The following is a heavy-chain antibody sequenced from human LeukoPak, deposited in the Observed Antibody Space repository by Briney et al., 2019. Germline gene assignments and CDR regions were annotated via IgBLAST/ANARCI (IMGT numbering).Heavy chain of an antibody. V-gene: IGHV4-59*08. D-gene: IGHD3-22*01. CDR3: ARLEGYDSSGYYSPYYFDY. J-gene: IGHJ4*02. CDR1: GGSISSYY. CDR2: IYYSGGT. Sequence: SETLSLTCTVSGGSISSYYWSWIRQPPGKGLEWIGYIYYSGGTNYNPSLKSRVTISVDTSKNQFSLKLSSVTAADTAVYYCARLEGYDSSGYYSPYYFDYWGQGTLVTVSS.